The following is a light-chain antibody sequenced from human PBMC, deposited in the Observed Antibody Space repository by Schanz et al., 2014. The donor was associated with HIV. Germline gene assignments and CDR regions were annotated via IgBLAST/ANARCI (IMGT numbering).Light chain of an antibody. Sequence: QSVLTQLPSVSAAPGQTVTITCSGTYSNIGNNYVSWYQQFPGAAPRLLMYLNNQRPSGIPDRFSGSKSGTSATLVISDLQTGDEADYYCGTWENTLTGEIFGGGTKLTVL. CDR2: LNN. CDR3: GTWENTLTGEI. V-gene: IGLV1-51*01. J-gene: IGLJ2*01. CDR1: YSNIGNNY.